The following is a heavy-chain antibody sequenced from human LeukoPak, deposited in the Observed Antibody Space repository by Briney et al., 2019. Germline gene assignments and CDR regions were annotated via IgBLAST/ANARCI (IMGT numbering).Heavy chain of an antibody. CDR2: ISSRGGTT. V-gene: IGHV3-23*01. Sequence: QPGGSLRLSCAASGFTFSNYEMDWVRQAPGKGLEWVSYISSRGGTTYYADSVKGRFTISRDNSKNTLYLQMNSLRAEDTAVYYCAKRHYYYYMDVWGKETTVTVSS. CDR1: GFTFSNYE. CDR3: AKRHYYYYMDV. J-gene: IGHJ6*03.